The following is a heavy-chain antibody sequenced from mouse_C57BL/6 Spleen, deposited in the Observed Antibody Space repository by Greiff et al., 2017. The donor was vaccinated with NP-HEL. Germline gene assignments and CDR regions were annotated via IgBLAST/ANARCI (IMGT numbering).Heavy chain of an antibody. J-gene: IGHJ2*01. CDR1: GYTFTDYE. CDR3: TNYYGKEGFDY. D-gene: IGHD1-1*01. Sequence: QVQLKESGAELVRPGASVTLSCKASGYTFTDYEMHWVKQTPVHGLEWIGAIDPETGGTAYNQKFKGKAILTADKSSSTAYMELRSLTSEDSAVYYCTNYYGKEGFDYWGQGTTLTVSS. CDR2: IDPETGGT. V-gene: IGHV1-15*01.